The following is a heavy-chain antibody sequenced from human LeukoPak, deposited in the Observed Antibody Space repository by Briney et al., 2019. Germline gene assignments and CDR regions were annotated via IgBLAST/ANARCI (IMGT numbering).Heavy chain of an antibody. CDR2: IYHRGST. V-gene: IGHV4-39*07. D-gene: IGHD1-26*01. CDR3: ARDGVGATGSFDY. CDR1: GDSIRRNSDD. J-gene: IGHJ4*02. Sequence: SEALSLTCSVSGDSIRRNSDDWGWIRQPPGEGVGWSGNIYHRGSTNSKQSLKSRVTISADTSKNQFSLKLSSVTAADKAVYYCARDGVGATGSFDYWGQGTLVTVSS.